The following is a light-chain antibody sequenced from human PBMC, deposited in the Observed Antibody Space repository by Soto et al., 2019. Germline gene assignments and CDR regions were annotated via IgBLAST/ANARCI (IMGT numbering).Light chain of an antibody. Sequence: QSALTQPASVSGSPGQSITISCTGTSSDVGGYNYVSWYQQHPGKAPKLMIYDVSNRPSGVSNRFSGSKSGNTASLTISGLQAGDEAVYYCSSYTSSSTPVVFGGGTKLTVL. V-gene: IGLV2-14*01. CDR1: SSDVGGYNY. CDR2: DVS. J-gene: IGLJ2*01. CDR3: SSYTSSSTPVV.